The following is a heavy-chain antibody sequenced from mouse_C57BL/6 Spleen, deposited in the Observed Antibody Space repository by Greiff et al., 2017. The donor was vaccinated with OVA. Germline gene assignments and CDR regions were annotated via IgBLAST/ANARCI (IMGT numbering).Heavy chain of an antibody. V-gene: IGHV1-15*01. J-gene: IGHJ4*01. CDR3: TSDLRREAYYDAMDY. CDR2: IDPETGGT. Sequence: LQESGAELVRPGASVTLSCKASGFTFTDYEMHWVKQTPVHGLEWIGAIDPETGGTAYNQKFKGKAILTADKSSSTAYMELRSLTSEDSAVYYCTSDLRREAYYDAMDYWGQGTSVTVSS. CDR1: GFTFTDYE. D-gene: IGHD2-12*01.